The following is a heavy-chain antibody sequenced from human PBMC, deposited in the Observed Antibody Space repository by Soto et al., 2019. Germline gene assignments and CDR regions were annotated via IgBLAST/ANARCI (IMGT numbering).Heavy chain of an antibody. J-gene: IGHJ5*02. Sequence: SETLSLTCTVSGGSISSYYWSWIRQPPGKGLEWIGYIYYSGSTNYNPSLKSRVTISVDTSKNQFSLKLSSVTAADTAVYYCAREGNYYDSSGYGLVDPWGQGTLVTVSS. CDR3: AREGNYYDSSGYGLVDP. D-gene: IGHD3-22*01. CDR2: IYYSGST. V-gene: IGHV4-59*01. CDR1: GGSISSYY.